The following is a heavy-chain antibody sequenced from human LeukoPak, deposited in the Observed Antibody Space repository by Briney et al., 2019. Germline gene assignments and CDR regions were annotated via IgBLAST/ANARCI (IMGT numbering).Heavy chain of an antibody. CDR1: GFTFSSYP. J-gene: IGHJ5*02. D-gene: IGHD6-13*01. V-gene: IGHV3-30-3*01. CDR2: ISYDGINK. CDR3: VRDPEHIAAAGFNWFDP. Sequence: PGRSLRLSCAASGFTFSSYPMHWVRQAPGKGLGWVAVISYDGINKYYADSVKGRFTISRDNSKNTLYLQMNSLRAEDTAVYYCVRDPEHIAAAGFNWFDPWGQGTLVTVSS.